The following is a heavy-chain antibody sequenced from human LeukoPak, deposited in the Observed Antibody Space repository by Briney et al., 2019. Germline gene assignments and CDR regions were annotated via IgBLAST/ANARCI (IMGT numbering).Heavy chain of an antibody. Sequence: SETLSLTCTVSGDFITASYWSWIRQPPGKGLEWTGYVYYSGSTEYNPSLRSRVTISLEMSKHQFSLNVTSVTAADTAVYYCATNTGTVFDYWGQGALVTVSS. CDR2: VYYSGST. CDR3: ATNTGTVFDY. V-gene: IGHV4-59*01. D-gene: IGHD7-27*01. J-gene: IGHJ4*02. CDR1: GDFITASY.